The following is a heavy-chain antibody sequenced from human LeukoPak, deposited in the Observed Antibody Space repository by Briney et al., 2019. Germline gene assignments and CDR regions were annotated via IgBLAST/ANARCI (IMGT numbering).Heavy chain of an antibody. CDR1: GYTFIGYY. CDR2: INPNSGGT. V-gene: IGHV1-2*02. Sequence: GASVKVSCKASGYTFIGYYMHWVRQAPGQGLEWMGWINPNSGGTNYAQKFQGRVTMTRDRSISTAYMELSRLRSDDTAVYYCARGYYYDSSGSPPWGYWGQGTLVTVSS. D-gene: IGHD3-22*01. CDR3: ARGYYYDSSGSPPWGY. J-gene: IGHJ4*02.